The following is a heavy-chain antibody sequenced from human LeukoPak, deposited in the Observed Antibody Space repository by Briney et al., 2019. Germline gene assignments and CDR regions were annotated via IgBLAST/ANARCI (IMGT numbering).Heavy chain of an antibody. CDR3: AKDYYYDSSGVNFDY. D-gene: IGHD3-22*01. CDR1: GFTFNNAW. Sequence: PGGSLRLSCAASGFTFNNAWMNWVRQAPGKGLEWVSAISGSGGSTYYADSVKGRFTISRDNSKNTLYLQMNSLRAEDTAVYYCAKDYYYDSSGVNFDYWGQGTLVTVSS. J-gene: IGHJ4*02. V-gene: IGHV3-23*01. CDR2: ISGSGGST.